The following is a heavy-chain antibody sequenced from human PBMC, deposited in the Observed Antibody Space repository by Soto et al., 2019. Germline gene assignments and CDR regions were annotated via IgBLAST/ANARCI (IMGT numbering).Heavy chain of an antibody. D-gene: IGHD7-27*01. CDR2: TYYSSKWYN. Sequence: PSQTLSLTCAISGDSVSSNSAVWNWIRQSPSRGLEWLGRTYYSSKWYNDYAVSVKSRITINADTSKNQFSLQLNSVTPEDTAVYDCARVSWGKKAFDSWGQGTMVTVSS. J-gene: IGHJ3*02. V-gene: IGHV6-1*01. CDR3: ARVSWGKKAFDS. CDR1: GDSVSSNSAV.